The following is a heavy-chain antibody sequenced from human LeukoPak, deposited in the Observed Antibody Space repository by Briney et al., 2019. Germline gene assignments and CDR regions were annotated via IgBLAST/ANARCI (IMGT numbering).Heavy chain of an antibody. D-gene: IGHD6-19*01. V-gene: IGHV3-30*01. Sequence: PGRSLRLSCAASGFTFSSYAMHWVRQAPGKGLEWVAVISYDGSNKYYADSVKGRFTISRDNSKNTLYLQMNSLRAEDTAVYYCARDPGYSSGWSFWPDYWGQGTLVTVSS. CDR3: ARDPGYSSGWSFWPDY. J-gene: IGHJ4*02. CDR2: ISYDGSNK. CDR1: GFTFSSYA.